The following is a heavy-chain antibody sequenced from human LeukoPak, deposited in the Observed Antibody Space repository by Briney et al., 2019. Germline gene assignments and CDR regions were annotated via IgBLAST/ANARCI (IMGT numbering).Heavy chain of an antibody. CDR1: GYTFTSYD. CDR2: MNPNSGNT. D-gene: IGHD1-1*01. Sequence: ASVKVSCKASGYTFTSYDINWVRQATGQGLEWMGWMNPNSGNTGYAQKFQGRVTMTRDTSISTAYMELSRLRSDDTAVYYCARVTVELSDAFDIWGQGTMVTVSS. V-gene: IGHV1-8*01. J-gene: IGHJ3*02. CDR3: ARVTVELSDAFDI.